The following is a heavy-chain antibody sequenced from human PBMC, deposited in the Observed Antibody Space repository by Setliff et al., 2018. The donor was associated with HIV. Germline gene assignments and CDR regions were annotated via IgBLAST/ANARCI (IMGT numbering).Heavy chain of an antibody. J-gene: IGHJ3*02. CDR1: GYSFTTYW. Sequence: PGESLKISCKTSGYSFTTYWVGWVRQMPGKGLEWMGISYPGDSDTRYSPSFEGRVTISVDKSISTAYLQWSGVKDSDTAIYYCEREGGGIRDRADAVDIWGQGTMVTVSS. V-gene: IGHV5-51*01. CDR3: EREGGGIRDRADAVDI. CDR2: SYPGDSDT. D-gene: IGHD6-13*01.